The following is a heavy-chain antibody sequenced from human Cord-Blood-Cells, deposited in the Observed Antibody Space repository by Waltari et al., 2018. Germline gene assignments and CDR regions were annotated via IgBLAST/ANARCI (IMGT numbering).Heavy chain of an antibody. D-gene: IGHD2-15*01. Sequence: QVQLVQSGAEVKKPGASVKVSCKASGYTFTSYAMHWVRQAPGQRLEWMGWINAGNGNTKYSQKFQGRVTITRDTSASTAYMELSSLRSEDTAVYYYARGLVVVAATNWFDPWGQGTLVTVSS. CDR1: GYTFTSYA. CDR3: ARGLVVVAATNWFDP. CDR2: INAGNGNT. V-gene: IGHV1-3*01. J-gene: IGHJ5*02.